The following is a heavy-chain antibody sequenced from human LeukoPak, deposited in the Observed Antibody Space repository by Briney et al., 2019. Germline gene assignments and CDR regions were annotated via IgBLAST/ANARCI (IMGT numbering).Heavy chain of an antibody. D-gene: IGHD6-19*01. V-gene: IGHV3-23*01. CDR2: IGGSGDKT. Sequence: GGSLRLSCAASGFTFNRNAISWVRQAPGKGLERVSTIGGSGDKTFYADSVKGRFTISRDNSKNMLHLHMSSLTGEDTALYYCVRRGDASSGWGDHDYWGQGALVTVSS. J-gene: IGHJ4*02. CDR3: VRRGDASSGWGDHDY. CDR1: GFTFNRNA.